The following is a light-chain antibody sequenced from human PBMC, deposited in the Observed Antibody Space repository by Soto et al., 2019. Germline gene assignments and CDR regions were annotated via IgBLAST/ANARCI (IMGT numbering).Light chain of an antibody. CDR2: DAS. Sequence: EVVLTPSPGTLSVSPGERANLSCRASPSVSSTYLAWYQQKPGQAPRLLIYDASNRATGVPARFSGSGSGTDFTLTISSLEPEDFAVYYCQQRYRWPPITFGQGTRLEI. J-gene: IGKJ5*01. V-gene: IGKV3D-20*02. CDR3: QQRYRWPPIT. CDR1: PSVSSTY.